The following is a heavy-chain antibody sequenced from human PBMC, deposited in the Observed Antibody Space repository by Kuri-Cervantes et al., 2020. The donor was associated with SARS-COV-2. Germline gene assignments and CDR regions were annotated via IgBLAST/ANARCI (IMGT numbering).Heavy chain of an antibody. CDR1: GYTFTNYA. CDR3: GVPAAMLDYGMDV. Sequence: KVSCKASGYTFTNYAMHWVRQAPGQRLEWMGRIDPSDSYTNYSPSFQGHVTISADKSISTAYLQWSSLKASDTAMYYCGVPAAMLDYGMDVWGQGTTVTVSS. CDR2: IDPSDSYT. D-gene: IGHD2-2*01. J-gene: IGHJ6*02. V-gene: IGHV5-10-1*01.